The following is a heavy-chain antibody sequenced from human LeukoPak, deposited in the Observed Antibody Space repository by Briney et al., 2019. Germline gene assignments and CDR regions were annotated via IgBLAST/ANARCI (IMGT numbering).Heavy chain of an antibody. CDR1: GGSFSGYY. D-gene: IGHD2-15*01. CDR3: ARGRGYDFDY. CDR2: INHSGST. V-gene: IGHV4-34*01. Sequence: SETLSLTCAVYGGSFSGYYWSWIRQPPGKGLEWIGEINHSGSTNYNPSLKSRVTISVDTSKNQFSLKLSSVTAADTAVYCCARGRGYDFDYWGQGTLVTVPS. J-gene: IGHJ4*02.